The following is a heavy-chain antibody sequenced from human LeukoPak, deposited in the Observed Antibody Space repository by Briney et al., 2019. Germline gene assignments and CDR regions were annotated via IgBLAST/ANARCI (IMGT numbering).Heavy chain of an antibody. CDR3: ARDKYYDFWSGYYAYYYYGMDV. Sequence: ASVKVSCKVSGYTLTELSMHWVRQAPGKGLEWMGGFDPEDGETIYAQKFQGRVTMTRNTSISTAYMELSSLRSEDTAVYYCARDKYYDFWSGYYAYYYYGMDVWGQGTTVTVSS. J-gene: IGHJ6*02. CDR2: FDPEDGET. V-gene: IGHV1-24*01. CDR1: GYTLTELS. D-gene: IGHD3-3*01.